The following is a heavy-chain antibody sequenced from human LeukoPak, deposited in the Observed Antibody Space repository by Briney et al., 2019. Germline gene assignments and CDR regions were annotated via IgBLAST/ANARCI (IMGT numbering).Heavy chain of an antibody. CDR1: GFTFSSYG. Sequence: PGGSLRLSCAASGFTFSSYGMSWVRQAPGKGLQWVSVIIGSGSGTYYADSVKGRFTISRDNSRNTLYLQMNSLRAEDTAIYYCATYRQVLLPFESWGQGTLVTVSS. J-gene: IGHJ4*02. D-gene: IGHD2-8*02. CDR3: ATYRQVLLPFES. CDR2: IIGSGSGT. V-gene: IGHV3-23*01.